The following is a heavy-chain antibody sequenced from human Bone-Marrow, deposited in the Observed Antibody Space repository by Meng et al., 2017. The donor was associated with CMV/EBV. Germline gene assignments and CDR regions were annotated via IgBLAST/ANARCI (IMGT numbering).Heavy chain of an antibody. CDR2: INHSGST. CDR3: VRVPDWLDC. V-gene: IGHV4-34*01. Sequence: ESLKISCAVYGGSFSGYYWSWIRQPPGKGMEWIGEINHSGSTNYNPSLKSRVTISVDTSKNQFSLKLSSVTAADTAVYYCVRVPDWLDCWGQGTLVTVSS. J-gene: IGHJ5*01. CDR1: GGSFSGYY.